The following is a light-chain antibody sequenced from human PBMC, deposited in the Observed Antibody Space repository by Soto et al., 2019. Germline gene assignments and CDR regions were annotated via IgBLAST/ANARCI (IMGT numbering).Light chain of an antibody. CDR1: QSVSSN. V-gene: IGKV3-15*01. J-gene: IGKJ1*01. CDR2: DAS. Sequence: EIEMTQSPATLSVSPGERATLSCRASQSVSSNLAWYQQIPGQAPRLLIYDASTRANGIPARFSGSGSGTAFPLTISSLQSEDFAFYYCQQYNNWRTFGQGTKVEIK. CDR3: QQYNNWRT.